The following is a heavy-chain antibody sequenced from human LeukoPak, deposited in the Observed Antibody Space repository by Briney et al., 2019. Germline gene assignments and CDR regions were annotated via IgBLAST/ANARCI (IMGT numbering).Heavy chain of an antibody. CDR3: ARRQAAAGSYYYYMDV. J-gene: IGHJ6*03. CDR1: GDSISSSNSY. CDR2: IYYSGNT. D-gene: IGHD6-13*01. V-gene: IGHV4-39*01. Sequence: PSETLSLTCTVSGDSISSSNSYWGWIRQPPGKGLEWIGSIYYSGNTYYNASLKSRVTISVDTSKNQFSLKLTSVTAADTAVYYCARRQAAAGSYYYYMDVWGKGTTVTVSS.